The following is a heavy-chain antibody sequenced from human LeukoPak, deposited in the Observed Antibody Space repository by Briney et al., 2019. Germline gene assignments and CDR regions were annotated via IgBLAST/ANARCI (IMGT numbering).Heavy chain of an antibody. J-gene: IGHJ5*02. Sequence: SETLSLTCTVSGGSISSSSYYWGWIRQPPGKGLEWIGSFYYSGSTFYNPSLKSRVTISVDTSKNQFSLKLSSVTAADTAVYYCARMYYYGSGRGFDPWGQGTLVTVSS. D-gene: IGHD3-10*01. V-gene: IGHV4-39*01. CDR3: ARMYYYGSGRGFDP. CDR2: FYYSGST. CDR1: GGSISSSSYY.